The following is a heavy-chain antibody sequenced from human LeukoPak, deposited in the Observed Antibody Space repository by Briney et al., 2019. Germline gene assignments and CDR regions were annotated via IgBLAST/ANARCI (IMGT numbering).Heavy chain of an antibody. CDR3: TTIKRGDIFGYFDF. V-gene: IGHV4-59*11. J-gene: IGHJ4*02. D-gene: IGHD5-18*01. Sequence: SETLSLTCTVSGGSMTTHHWNWIRQTPGKGLEWIGYVFDSGRTKVNPSLKSRVTLSANTSKNQLSLRLSSVTAADTAMYYCTTIKRGDIFGYFDFWGQGILVTVSS. CDR1: GGSMTTHH. CDR2: VFDSGRT.